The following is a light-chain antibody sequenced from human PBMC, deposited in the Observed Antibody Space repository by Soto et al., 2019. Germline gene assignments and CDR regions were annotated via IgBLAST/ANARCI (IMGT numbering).Light chain of an antibody. CDR2: GYN. Sequence: QSVLTQPPSVSGPPGQRVTISCTGSSSNIGAGYDVHWYQQLPGTAPKLLVYGYNNRPSGVPDRFSVSKSGTSASLTITGLQTEDEADYYCQSYDSSLSAWVFGGGTKLTVL. V-gene: IGLV1-40*01. CDR3: QSYDSSLSAWV. J-gene: IGLJ2*01. CDR1: SSNIGAGYD.